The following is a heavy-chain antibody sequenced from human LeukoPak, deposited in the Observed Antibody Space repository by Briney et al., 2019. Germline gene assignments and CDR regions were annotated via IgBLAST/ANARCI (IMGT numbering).Heavy chain of an antibody. D-gene: IGHD1-26*01. CDR1: GFTFSSYA. J-gene: IGHJ4*02. Sequence: PGGSLRLSCAASGFTFSSYAMSWVRQAPGKGLEWVSAISGSGGSTYYADSVKGRFTIFRDNSKNTLYLQMNSLRAEDTAVYYCAKKYSGSFRGPFDYWGQGTLVTVSS. CDR3: AKKYSGSFRGPFDY. CDR2: ISGSGGST. V-gene: IGHV3-23*01.